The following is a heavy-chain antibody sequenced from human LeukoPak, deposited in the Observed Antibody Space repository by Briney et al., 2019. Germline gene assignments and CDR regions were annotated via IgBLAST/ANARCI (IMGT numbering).Heavy chain of an antibody. Sequence: ASVKVSCKTSGYTFTSYGFSWVRQAPGQGLEWMGWISAYNGNTRYAQNLQGRVTMTTDSSTSTTYMELRSLRSDDTAVYYCAREGSGYTYGRGSYFDYWGHGILVTVSS. V-gene: IGHV1-18*01. CDR3: AREGSGYTYGRGSYFDY. J-gene: IGHJ4*01. D-gene: IGHD5-18*01. CDR2: ISAYNGNT. CDR1: GYTFTSYG.